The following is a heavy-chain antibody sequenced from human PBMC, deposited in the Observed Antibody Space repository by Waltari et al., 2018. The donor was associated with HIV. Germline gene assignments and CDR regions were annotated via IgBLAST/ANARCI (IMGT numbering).Heavy chain of an antibody. V-gene: IGHV2-5*01. CDR2: IYWNDNK. Sequence: QITLKESDPTLLKPTQTLTLTCTFSGVSLTTSAEGVGWIRQPPGKALEWRALIYWNDNKRYSPSLKSRLTITKDTSKNQVVLTLANVDPVDTATYHCAHTPAEGRWLHFDSWGPGTLVTVSS. CDR3: AHTPAEGRWLHFDS. CDR1: GVSLTTSAEG. J-gene: IGHJ5*01. D-gene: IGHD6-13*01.